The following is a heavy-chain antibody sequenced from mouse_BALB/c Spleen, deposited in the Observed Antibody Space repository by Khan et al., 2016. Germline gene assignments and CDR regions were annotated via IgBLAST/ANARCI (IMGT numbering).Heavy chain of an antibody. D-gene: IGHD1-1*02. Sequence: EVELVESGGGFVQPGGSMKFSCEASGFTFSNYWMSWVRQSPQKGLEWVGEIRLRSGNYTSHSAESVKGSFIISRADSKSRLFLQMNSLRAADTGIYYCHGGNPWYFDVWGAGTTVTVSS. CDR1: GFTFSNYW. CDR3: HGGNPWYFDV. CDR2: IRLRSGNYTS. J-gene: IGHJ1*01. V-gene: IGHV6-3*01.